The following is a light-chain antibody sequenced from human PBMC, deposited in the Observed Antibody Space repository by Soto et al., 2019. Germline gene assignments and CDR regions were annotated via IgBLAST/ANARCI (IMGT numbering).Light chain of an antibody. CDR1: QSVSSNY. CDR2: GAS. CDR3: QQYDTSPRT. Sequence: EIVLTQSPGTLSLSPGERATLSCRASQSVSSNYLAWYQQKRGQAPRLLIYGASSRATVIPTRFSGSGSGTDFNLTISRLEPEDFAVYYCQQYDTSPRTFGQGTKVEI. J-gene: IGKJ1*01. V-gene: IGKV3-20*01.